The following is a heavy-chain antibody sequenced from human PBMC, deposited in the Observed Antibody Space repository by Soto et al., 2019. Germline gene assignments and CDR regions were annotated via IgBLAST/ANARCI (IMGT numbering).Heavy chain of an antibody. Sequence: PGGSLRLSCATSGGDFSNYGMSWVRQAPGKGLEWVSGISASGDSTYYADPVKGRFTISGDNSKRTLYLQMNSLRAEDTAIYYCATDPRGPDYWGQGTQVTVSS. CDR2: ISASGDST. CDR3: ATDPRGPDY. V-gene: IGHV3-23*01. J-gene: IGHJ4*02. CDR1: GGDFSNYG.